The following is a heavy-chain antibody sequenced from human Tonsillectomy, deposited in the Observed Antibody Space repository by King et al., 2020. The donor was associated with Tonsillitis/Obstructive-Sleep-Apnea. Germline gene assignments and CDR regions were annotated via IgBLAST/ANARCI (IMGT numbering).Heavy chain of an antibody. CDR3: ASDYHEQQDFVDY. D-gene: IGHD6-13*01. V-gene: IGHV1-18*01. Sequence: QLVQSGAEVKKPGASVKVYCKASGYTFNTYGISWVRQAPGQGLEWMGWISAYNGNTNYAQILQGRITMTTDTSTSTAYMELRTLRSDDTAVYYCASDYHEQQDFVDYWGKGTLVTVSS. J-gene: IGHJ4*02. CDR1: GYTFNTYG. CDR2: ISAYNGNT.